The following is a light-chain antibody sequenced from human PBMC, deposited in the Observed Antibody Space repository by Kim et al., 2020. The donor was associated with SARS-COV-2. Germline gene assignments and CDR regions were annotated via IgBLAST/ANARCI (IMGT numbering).Light chain of an antibody. J-gene: IGLJ3*02. Sequence: NFMLTQPHSVSESPGKTVTISCTRSSGSIASNYVQRYQQRPGSAPTTVIYEDNQRPSGVPDRFSGSIDSSSNSASLTISGLKTEDEADYYCQSYDSSHHPYWVFGGGTQLTVL. CDR1: SGSIASNY. V-gene: IGLV6-57*04. CDR2: EDN. CDR3: QSYDSSHHPYWV.